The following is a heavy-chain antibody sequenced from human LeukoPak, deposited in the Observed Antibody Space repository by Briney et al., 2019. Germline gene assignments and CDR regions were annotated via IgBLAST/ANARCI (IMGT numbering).Heavy chain of an antibody. D-gene: IGHD5-12*01. CDR3: ARLRGYSGYDLFDY. CDR2: IYTSGST. CDR1: GGSISSSSYY. J-gene: IGHJ4*02. Sequence: PSETLSLTCTVSGGSISSSSYYWGWIRQPPGKGLEWIGRIYTSGSTNYNPSLKSRVTISVDRSKNQFSLKLSSVTAADTAVYYCARLRGYSGYDLFDYWGQGTLVTVSS. V-gene: IGHV4-61*05.